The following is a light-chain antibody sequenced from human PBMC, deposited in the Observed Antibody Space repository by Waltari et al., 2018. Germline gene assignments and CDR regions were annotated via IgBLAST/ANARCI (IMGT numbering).Light chain of an antibody. CDR1: QSVSSN. CDR2: HAS. Sequence: EIVMTQSPATLSVSPGERATLSCRASQSVSSNLAWYQQTPGQAPRLLIYHASTRAAGIPARFSGSGSGTEFTLTISSMQSEDFAVYSCQHYNNWPWTFGQGTKVEIK. J-gene: IGKJ1*01. CDR3: QHYNNWPWT. V-gene: IGKV3-15*01.